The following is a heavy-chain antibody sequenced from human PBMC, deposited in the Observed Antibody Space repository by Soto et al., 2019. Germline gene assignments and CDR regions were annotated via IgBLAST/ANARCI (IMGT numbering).Heavy chain of an antibody. J-gene: IGHJ5*02. D-gene: IGHD5-12*01. CDR3: ARAISGYVT. Sequence: PSETLSLTCNVSGASVSHGYWSWIRQPPGKGLEWIGFMYFGGSFNYNPSLTSRATISVETSKNQFSMKLTSEDTAVYYCARAISGYVTWGQGTLVTVSS. CDR2: MYFGGSF. CDR1: GASVSHGY. V-gene: IGHV4-59*02.